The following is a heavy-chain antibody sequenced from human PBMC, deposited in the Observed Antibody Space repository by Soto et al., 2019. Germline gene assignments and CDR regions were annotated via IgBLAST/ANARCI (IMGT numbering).Heavy chain of an antibody. J-gene: IGHJ4*02. Sequence: QVQLQESGPGLEKASETLSLTCTVSGGSISSYHWSWIRQSPGKGLAWIGYTSNSAPTIYNPSLKSRVTFSADTSKNQFSLRLSSVTAADTAVYFCARLFRDVYNAVEYWGQGALVTVSS. CDR2: TSNSAPT. D-gene: IGHD3-3*01. CDR3: ARLFRDVYNAVEY. V-gene: IGHV4-59*08. CDR1: GGSISSYH.